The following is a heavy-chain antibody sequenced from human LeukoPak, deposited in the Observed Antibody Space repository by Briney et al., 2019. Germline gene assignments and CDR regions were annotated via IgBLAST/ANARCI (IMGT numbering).Heavy chain of an antibody. CDR3: ARDLGMDSGSYFNWLDP. CDR1: GFTVSSNY. Sequence: PGGSLRLSCAASGFTVSSNYMSWVRQAPGKGLDFVAVIYSSGSTYYADSVKGRFTISRDNSKNTLYLQMNNLRAEDTAVYYCARDLGMDSGSYFNWLDPWGQGTLVTVSS. V-gene: IGHV3-66*01. J-gene: IGHJ5*02. D-gene: IGHD1-26*01. CDR2: IYSSGST.